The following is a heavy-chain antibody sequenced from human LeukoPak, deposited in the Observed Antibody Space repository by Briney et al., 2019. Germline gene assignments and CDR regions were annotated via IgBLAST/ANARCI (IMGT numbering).Heavy chain of an antibody. D-gene: IGHD3-10*02. J-gene: IGHJ6*04. Sequence: GGSLRLSCAASGFSLSSYRMTWVRQAPGKGLEWVANIKQDGSEKYYVDSVKGRFTISRDNAKNSLYLQMNSLRAEDTAVYYCAELGITMIGGVWGKGTTVTISS. CDR2: IKQDGSEK. V-gene: IGHV3-7*01. CDR3: AELGITMIGGV. CDR1: GFSLSSYR.